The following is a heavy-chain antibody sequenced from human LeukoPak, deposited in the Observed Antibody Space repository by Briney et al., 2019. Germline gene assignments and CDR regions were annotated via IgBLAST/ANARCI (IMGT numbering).Heavy chain of an antibody. Sequence: GASVKVSCKASGYTFTSYYMHWVRQAPGQGLEWMGIINTSGGSTSYAQKFQGRVTMTRDTSTSTVYMELSSLRSEDTAVYYCARDGTDYYDSSGYGYYFDYWGQGTLVTVSS. CDR2: INTSGGST. D-gene: IGHD3-22*01. J-gene: IGHJ4*02. V-gene: IGHV1-46*01. CDR1: GYTFTSYY. CDR3: ARDGTDYYDSSGYGYYFDY.